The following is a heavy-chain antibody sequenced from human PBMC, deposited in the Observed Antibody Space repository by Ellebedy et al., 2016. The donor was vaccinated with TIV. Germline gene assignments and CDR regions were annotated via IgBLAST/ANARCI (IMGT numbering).Heavy chain of an antibody. CDR3: ASHELPAAGSSFDF. Sequence: GGSLRLXCVVSGFTFSEYAMSWVRQAPGKGLEWVSSLSASSGKTFYADSVKGRFTISRDNSRSTLNLQMNSLRADDTAIYYCASHELPAAGSSFDFWGQGTLVTVSS. CDR1: GFTFSEYA. V-gene: IGHV3-23*01. CDR2: LSASSGKT. J-gene: IGHJ4*02. D-gene: IGHD2-2*01.